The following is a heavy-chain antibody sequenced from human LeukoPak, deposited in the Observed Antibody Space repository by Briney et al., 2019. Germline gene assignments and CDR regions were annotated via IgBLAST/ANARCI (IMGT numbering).Heavy chain of an antibody. J-gene: IGHJ6*02. CDR3: ARGIGYCSSTSCYYYYYYGMDV. CDR2: IYTSGST. D-gene: IGHD2-2*01. Sequence: TPSETLSLTCTVSGGSISSYYWSWIRQPAGKGLEWIGRIYTSGSTNYNPSLKSRVTISVDTSKNQFSLKLSSVTAADTAVYYCARGIGYCSSTSCYYYYYYGMDVWGQGTTVTVSS. V-gene: IGHV4-4*07. CDR1: GGSISSYY.